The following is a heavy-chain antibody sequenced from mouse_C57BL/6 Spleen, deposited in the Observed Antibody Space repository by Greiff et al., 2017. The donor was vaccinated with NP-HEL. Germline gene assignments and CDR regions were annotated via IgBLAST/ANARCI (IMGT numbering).Heavy chain of an antibody. CDR2: IYPGDGDT. CDR1: GYAFSSSW. CDR3: ARGDKDYAMDY. V-gene: IGHV1-82*01. J-gene: IGHJ4*01. Sequence: VNVVESGPELVKPGASVKISCKASGYAFSSSWMNWVKQRPGKGLEWIGRIYPGDGDTNYNGKFKGKATLTADKSSSTAYMQLSSLTSEDSAVYFCARGDKDYAMDYWGQGTSVTVSS.